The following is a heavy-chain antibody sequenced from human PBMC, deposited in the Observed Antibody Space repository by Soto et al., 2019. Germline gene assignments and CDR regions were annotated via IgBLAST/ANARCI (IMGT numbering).Heavy chain of an antibody. J-gene: IGHJ5*02. CDR2: IYYSGST. CDR1: GGSISSYY. V-gene: IGHV4-59*08. Sequence: SETLSLTCTVSGGSISSYYWSWIRQPPGKGLEWIGYIYYSGSTNYNPSLKSRVTISVDTSKNQFSLKLSSVTAADTAVYYCARQTRYCSGGSCDGWFDPWGQGTLVTVSS. CDR3: ARQTRYCSGGSCDGWFDP. D-gene: IGHD2-15*01.